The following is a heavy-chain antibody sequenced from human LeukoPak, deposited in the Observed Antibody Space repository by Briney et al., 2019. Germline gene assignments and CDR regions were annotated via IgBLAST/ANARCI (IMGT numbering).Heavy chain of an antibody. J-gene: IGHJ5*02. CDR1: GYTFTSYG. D-gene: IGHD3-22*01. CDR3: ARDLLVAYYYDSSGRNWFDP. V-gene: IGHV1-18*01. CDR2: ISAYNGNT. Sequence: ASVKVSCKASGYTFTSYGISCVRQAPGQGLEWMGWISAYNGNTNYAQKLQGRVTMTTDTSTSTAYMGLRSLRSDDTAVYYCARDLLVAYYYDSSGRNWFDPWGQGTLVTVSS.